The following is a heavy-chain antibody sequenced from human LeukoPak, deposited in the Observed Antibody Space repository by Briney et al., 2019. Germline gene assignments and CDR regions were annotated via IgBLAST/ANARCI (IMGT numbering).Heavy chain of an antibody. D-gene: IGHD1-26*01. CDR3: ARSIVGATAFDY. CDR2: INPNNGGT. CDR1: GYTFTGYY. J-gene: IGHJ4*02. Sequence: GASVKVSCKASGYTFTGYYMHWVRQAPGQGLEWMGWINPNNGGTNYALKFQGRVTMTRDTSISTAYMELSRLTSDDTAVYYCARSIVGATAFDYWGQGTLVTVSS. V-gene: IGHV1-2*02.